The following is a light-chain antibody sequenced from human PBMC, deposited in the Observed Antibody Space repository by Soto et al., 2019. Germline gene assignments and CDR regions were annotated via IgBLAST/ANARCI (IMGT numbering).Light chain of an antibody. CDR1: EDISTW. CDR2: AAS. CDR3: QHADSFPLIT. Sequence: DIQMTQSPSSVSASVGDRVPINCRSSEDISTWLAWYQQKPGKAPKLMIYAASSLQSGVPSRFSGSGSGTDFTLTISSLQPEDFATYYCQHADSFPLITLGQGTRLEIK. V-gene: IGKV1-12*01. J-gene: IGKJ5*01.